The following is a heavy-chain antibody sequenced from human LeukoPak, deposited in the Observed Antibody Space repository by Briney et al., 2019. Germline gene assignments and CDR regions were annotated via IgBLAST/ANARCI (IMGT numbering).Heavy chain of an antibody. D-gene: IGHD2-2*01. CDR1: GYTFTSYA. V-gene: IGHV7-4-1*02. J-gene: IGHJ5*02. Sequence: ASVKVSCKASGYTFTSYAMNWVRQAPGQGLEWMGWINTNTGNPTYAQGFTGRFVFSLDTSVSTAYLQISSLKAEDTAVYYCARDRSPPYCSSTSCYFSRWFDPWGQGTLVTVSS. CDR3: ARDRSPPYCSSTSCYFSRWFDP. CDR2: INTNTGNP.